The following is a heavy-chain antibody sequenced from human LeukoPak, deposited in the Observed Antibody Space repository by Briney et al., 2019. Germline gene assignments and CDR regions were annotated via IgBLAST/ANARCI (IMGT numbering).Heavy chain of an antibody. CDR1: GGSFSGYY. Sequence: SETLSLTCAVYGGSFSGYYWSWIRQPPGKGLEWIGEINHSGSTNYNPSLKSRVTISVDTSKNQFSLKLSSVTTADTAVSYCARIPYDYVWGSINYWGQGTLVTVSS. CDR2: INHSGST. D-gene: IGHD3-16*01. J-gene: IGHJ4*02. V-gene: IGHV4-34*01. CDR3: ARIPYDYVWGSINY.